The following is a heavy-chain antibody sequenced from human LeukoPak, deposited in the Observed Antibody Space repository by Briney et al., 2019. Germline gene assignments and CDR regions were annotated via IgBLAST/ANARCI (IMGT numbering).Heavy chain of an antibody. CDR2: ISYDGSHT. Sequence: PGGSLRLSCAASGFTFSSYAMHWVRQAPGKGLEWVTVISYDGSHTYYADSVKGRFTISRDKSKNTLYLQMNSLRAEDTAVYYCARNFEYSSSSVDYWGQGTLVTVSS. V-gene: IGHV3-30*01. J-gene: IGHJ4*02. CDR3: ARNFEYSSSSVDY. CDR1: GFTFSSYA. D-gene: IGHD6-6*01.